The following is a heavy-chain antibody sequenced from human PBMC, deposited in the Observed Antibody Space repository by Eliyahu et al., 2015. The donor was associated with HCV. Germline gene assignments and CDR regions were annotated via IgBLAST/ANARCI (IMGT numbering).Heavy chain of an antibody. CDR1: GFNFRDHA. Sequence: QLQLVESGGGVVQPGXSLRRSCTASGFNFRDHAMHWVRQAPGKGLEWVAVIWHDGSFTHHLDSVKGRFTTFRDNSKNTLYLQMNSLRVEDTAVYYCATFPGLMNLWGQGTPVIVSS. J-gene: IGHJ6*02. V-gene: IGHV3-33*03. CDR3: ATFPGLMNL. D-gene: IGHD3-3*02. CDR2: IWHDGSFT.